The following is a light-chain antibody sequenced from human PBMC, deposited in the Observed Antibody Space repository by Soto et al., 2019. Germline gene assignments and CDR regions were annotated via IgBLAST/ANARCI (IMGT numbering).Light chain of an antibody. Sequence: EIVMTQSPVTLSVSPGERATLSCRASRSISNHLAWYQQKPGQPPRLLIYGASTRATGIPARFSGSGSGTEFTLTISSLQSEDFAVYYCQQYNNWPPRTFGQGTKLEIK. CDR2: GAS. CDR3: QQYNNWPPRT. CDR1: RSISNH. J-gene: IGKJ2*01. V-gene: IGKV3-15*01.